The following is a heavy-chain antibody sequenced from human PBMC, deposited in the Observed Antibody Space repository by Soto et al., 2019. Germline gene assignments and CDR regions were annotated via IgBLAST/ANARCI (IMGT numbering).Heavy chain of an antibody. CDR3: AGSQQGGAGADDAFDI. CDR1: GGSISSGDYY. D-gene: IGHD6-19*01. V-gene: IGHV4-30-4*01. J-gene: IGHJ3*02. Sequence: SETLSLTCTVSGGSISSGDYYWSWIRQPPGKGLEWIGYIYYSGSTYYNPSLKSRVTISVDTSKNQFSLKLSSVTAADTAVYYCAGSQQGGAGADDAFDIWGQGRMVTVS. CDR2: IYYSGST.